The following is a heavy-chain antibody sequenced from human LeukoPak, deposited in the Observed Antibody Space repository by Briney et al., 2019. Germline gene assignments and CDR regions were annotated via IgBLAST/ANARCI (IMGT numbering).Heavy chain of an antibody. CDR3: VRDYQFIQEV. CDR1: GFTFSNYW. CDR2: ISTDRKST. D-gene: IGHD2-2*01. Sequence: GGSLRLSCVASGFTFSNYWMLWVRPAPGKGLMWVSLISTDRKSTRYAESVKGRFTISRDNAKNALYLQMDILRVEDTALYFCVRDYQFIQEVWGQGTTVTVSS. V-gene: IGHV3-74*01. J-gene: IGHJ6*02.